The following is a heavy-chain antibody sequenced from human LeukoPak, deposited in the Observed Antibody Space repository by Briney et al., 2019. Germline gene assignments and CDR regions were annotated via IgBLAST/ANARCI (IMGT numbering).Heavy chain of an antibody. CDR1: GGSISSSSYY. J-gene: IGHJ5*02. D-gene: IGHD6-19*01. CDR2: IYYSGST. Sequence: SETLSLTCTVSGGSISSSSYYWGWIRQPPGKGLEWIGSIYYSGSTYYNPSLKSRVTISVDTSKNQFSLKLSSVTAADTAVYYCARDRRGYSSGWYNWFDPWGQGTLVTVSS. V-gene: IGHV4-39*07. CDR3: ARDRRGYSSGWYNWFDP.